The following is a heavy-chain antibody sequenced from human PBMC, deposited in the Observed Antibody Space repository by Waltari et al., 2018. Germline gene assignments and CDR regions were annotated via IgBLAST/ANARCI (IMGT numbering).Heavy chain of an antibody. Sequence: EWVANIKEEGSERHYIDSVKVRFTISRDNAKNLLYLEMNSLRAGDTAVYYCSVSLNSWGQGTLVTVSS. V-gene: IGHV3-7*01. CDR3: SVSLNS. CDR2: IKEEGSER. J-gene: IGHJ4*02.